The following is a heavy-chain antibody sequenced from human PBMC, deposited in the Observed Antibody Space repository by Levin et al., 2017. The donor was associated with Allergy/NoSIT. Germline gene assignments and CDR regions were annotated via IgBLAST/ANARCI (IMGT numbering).Heavy chain of an antibody. V-gene: IGHV3-48*01. J-gene: IGHJ6*02. CDR1: GFTFSSYS. CDR3: ARVQLDYYYGMDV. Sequence: GESLKISCAASGFTFSSYSMNWVRQAPGKGLEWVSYISSSSSTIYYADSVKGRFTISRDNAKNSLYLQMNSLRAEDTAVYYCARVQLDYYYGMDVWGQGTTVTVSS. CDR2: ISSSSSTI. D-gene: IGHD6-13*01.